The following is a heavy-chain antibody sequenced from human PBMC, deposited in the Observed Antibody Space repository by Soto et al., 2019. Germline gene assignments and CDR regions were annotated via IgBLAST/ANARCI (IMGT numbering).Heavy chain of an antibody. CDR3: ARDRVREHWFDP. CDR2: TYYSGST. V-gene: IGHV4-31*03. D-gene: IGHD6-13*01. J-gene: IGHJ5*02. Sequence: TLSLTCTVSGGSISSGGYYWSWIRQHPGKGLEWIGYTYYSGSTYYNPSLKSRVTISVDTSKNQFSLKLSSVTAADTAVYYCARDRVREHWFDPWGQGTLVTVSS. CDR1: GGSISSGGYY.